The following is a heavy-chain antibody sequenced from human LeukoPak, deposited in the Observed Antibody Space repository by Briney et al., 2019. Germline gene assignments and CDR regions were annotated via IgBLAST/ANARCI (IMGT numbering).Heavy chain of an antibody. Sequence: ASVKVSCKASGYTFTSYYMHWVRQAPGQGLEWMGIINPSGGSTSYAQKFQGRVTMTEDTSTDTAYMELSSLRSEDTAVYYCATQSSPLGSYYYYMDVWGKGTTVTISS. CDR3: ATQSSPLGSYYYYMDV. CDR1: GYTFTSYY. CDR2: INPSGGST. V-gene: IGHV1-46*01. J-gene: IGHJ6*03. D-gene: IGHD5-24*01.